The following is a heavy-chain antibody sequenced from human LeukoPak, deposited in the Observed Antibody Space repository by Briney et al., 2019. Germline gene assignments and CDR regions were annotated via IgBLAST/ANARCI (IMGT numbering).Heavy chain of an antibody. Sequence: GRSLRLSCAASGFTFSSYSMNWVRQAPGKGLEWLSSISSSSTSIYYADSVKGRFTISRDNAKNSLYLQMNSLRAEDTAVYYCARDPSFDYWGQGTLVTVSS. J-gene: IGHJ4*02. CDR3: ARDPSFDY. V-gene: IGHV3-21*01. CDR1: GFTFSSYS. CDR2: ISSSSTSI.